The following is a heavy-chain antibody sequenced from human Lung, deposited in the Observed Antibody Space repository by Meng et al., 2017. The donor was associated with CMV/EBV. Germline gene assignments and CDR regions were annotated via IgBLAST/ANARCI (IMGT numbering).Heavy chain of an antibody. CDR2: ISTYNGDT. CDR3: ARDVGPHYGYGMDV. J-gene: IGHJ6*02. V-gene: IGHV1-18*04. Sequence: ASVKVSCKASGYTFGTDGISWVRQAPGQGLEWMGWISTYNGDTYSVQKIQGRVSMTTDTSTNTAYMEVRSLRFDDTAVYYCARDVGPHYGYGMDVWGQGPTVTVSS. D-gene: IGHD2-15*01. CDR1: GYTFGTDG.